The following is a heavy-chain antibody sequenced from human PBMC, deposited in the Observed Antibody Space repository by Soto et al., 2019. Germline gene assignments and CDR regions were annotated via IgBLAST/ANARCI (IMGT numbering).Heavy chain of an antibody. Sequence: ASVKVSCKASGYTFTSYGISWVRQAPGQGLEWMGWISAYNGNTNYAQKLQGRVTMTTDTSTSTAYMELRSLRSDDTAVYYCAGRKWATIAGYWLDAWGQGIMVTVSS. CDR2: ISAYNGNT. V-gene: IGHV1-18*01. D-gene: IGHD1-26*01. CDR1: GYTFTSYG. CDR3: AGRKWATIAGYWLDA. J-gene: IGHJ5*01.